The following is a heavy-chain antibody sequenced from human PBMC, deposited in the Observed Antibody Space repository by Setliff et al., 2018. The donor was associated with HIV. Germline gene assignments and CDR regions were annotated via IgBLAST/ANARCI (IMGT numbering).Heavy chain of an antibody. CDR2: IYYSGNT. CDR3: ARLVEAYDSSGYFFNWFDP. CDR1: GGSISTYY. Sequence: PSEALSLTCTVSGGSISTYYWSWIRQPPGKGLEWIGYIYYSGNTNYNPSLKSRVTISVDTSKNQFSLKLSSVTAADTAVYYCARLVEAYDSSGYFFNWFDPWGQGTLVTVSS. J-gene: IGHJ5*02. V-gene: IGHV4-59*01. D-gene: IGHD3-22*01.